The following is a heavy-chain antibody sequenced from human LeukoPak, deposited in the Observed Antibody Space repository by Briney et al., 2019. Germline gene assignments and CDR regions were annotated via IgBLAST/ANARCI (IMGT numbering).Heavy chain of an antibody. V-gene: IGHV4-39*02. CDR1: GGSISSSSYY. CDR2: IYYSGST. Sequence: SETLSLTCTVSGGSISSSSYYWGWIRQPPGKGLEWIGSIYYSGSTYYNPTLKSRVTISVDTSKNQFSLKLSSVTAADTAVYYCAREDGYSYDTIDYWGQGTLVTVSS. CDR3: AREDGYSYDTIDY. D-gene: IGHD5-18*01. J-gene: IGHJ4*02.